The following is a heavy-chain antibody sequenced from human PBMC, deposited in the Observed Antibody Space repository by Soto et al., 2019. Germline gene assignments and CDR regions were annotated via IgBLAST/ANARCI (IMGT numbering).Heavy chain of an antibody. J-gene: IGHJ4*02. CDR3: ARRRLLLRAYFDY. Sequence: QVQLQQWGAGLLKPSETLSLTCAVYGGSFSGYYWSWIRQPPGKGLEWIGEINHSGSTNYNPSLKSRVTISVDTSKNQFSQKLSSVTAADTAVYYCARRRLLLRAYFDYWGQGTLVTVSS. CDR1: GGSFSGYY. CDR2: INHSGST. V-gene: IGHV4-34*01. D-gene: IGHD3-22*01.